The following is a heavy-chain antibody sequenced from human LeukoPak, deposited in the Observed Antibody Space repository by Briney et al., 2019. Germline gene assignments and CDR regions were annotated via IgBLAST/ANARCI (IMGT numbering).Heavy chain of an antibody. J-gene: IGHJ3*02. CDR1: GYTFSGYY. Sequence: ASVKVSRKASGYTFSGYYMHWVRQAPGQGLEWMGWINPDNGGTIYARSFRARVTLTRDTSLSTAYMEVGRLRSDDTAVYYCARAAYSGTFIEALDIWGQGTMVTVSS. V-gene: IGHV1-2*02. CDR2: INPDNGGT. CDR3: ARAAYSGTFIEALDI. D-gene: IGHD1-26*01.